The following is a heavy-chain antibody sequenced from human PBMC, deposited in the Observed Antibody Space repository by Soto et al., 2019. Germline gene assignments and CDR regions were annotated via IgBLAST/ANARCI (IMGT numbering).Heavy chain of an antibody. CDR3: AKEIGTELSYPGSDYFDS. CDR2: ISGSGGST. CDR1: WFPFYSHA. J-gene: IGHJ4*02. Sequence: GGAPRISCAAPWFPFYSHALGWGPPAPGEGLEWVSAISGSGGSTYYADSVKGRFTISRDNSKNTLYLQMNSLRAEDTAVYYCAKEIGTELSYPGSDYFDSWGQGTLVTVSS. D-gene: IGHD3-22*01. V-gene: IGHV3-23*01.